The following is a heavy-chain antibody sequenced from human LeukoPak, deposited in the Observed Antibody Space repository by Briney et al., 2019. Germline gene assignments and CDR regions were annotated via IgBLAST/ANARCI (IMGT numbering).Heavy chain of an antibody. CDR3: ARDRGGGAILYYFDY. D-gene: IGHD3-10*01. J-gene: IGHJ4*02. CDR1: GFTFSSYS. V-gene: IGHV3-21*01. Sequence: PGGSLRLSCAASGFTFSSYSMNWVRQAPGKGPEWVSSISSSSSYIYYADSVKGRFTISRDNAKNSLYLQMNSLRAEDTAVYYCARDRGGGAILYYFDYWGQGTLVTVSS. CDR2: ISSSSSYI.